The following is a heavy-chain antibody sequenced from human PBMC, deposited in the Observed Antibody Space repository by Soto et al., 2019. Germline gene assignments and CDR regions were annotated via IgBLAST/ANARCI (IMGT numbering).Heavy chain of an antibody. Sequence: GGSLRLSCAVSGFTFSDFDMTWVRQAPGKGLEWVSSITSNSVYVYYADSLKGRFTISRDNAKSSLYLQMNSLRADDTAVYYCARDLSGGNFYYHGLDVWGPGTTVTLSS. V-gene: IGHV3-21*01. D-gene: IGHD1-26*01. J-gene: IGHJ6*02. CDR2: ITSNSVYV. CDR1: GFTFSDFD. CDR3: ARDLSGGNFYYHGLDV.